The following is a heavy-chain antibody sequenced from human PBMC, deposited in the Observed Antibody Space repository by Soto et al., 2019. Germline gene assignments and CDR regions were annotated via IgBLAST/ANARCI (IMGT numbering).Heavy chain of an antibody. J-gene: IGHJ6*02. CDR1: GYTFSSFW. CDR3: ARVGACHSISCSTLGYNAYGMDV. CDR2: SNSDGSNT. Sequence: EVRLVEAGGGSVHPGGSLRLSCEASGYTFSSFWMHWVRQAPGKGPVWVSQSNSDGSNTTYADSVKGRFTISRDNAKNTLFLQLNRLRPEDTAVYYCARVGACHSISCSTLGYNAYGMDVWGQGTMVTVSS. V-gene: IGHV3-74*01. D-gene: IGHD2-2*01.